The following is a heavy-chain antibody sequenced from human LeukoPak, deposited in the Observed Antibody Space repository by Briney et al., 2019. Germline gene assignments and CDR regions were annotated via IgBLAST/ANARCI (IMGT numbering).Heavy chain of an antibody. CDR2: IVVGSGNT. CDR3: ARANMVRGVGSFFDRNWFDP. J-gene: IGHJ5*02. Sequence: SVKVSCKASGFTFTSSAMQWVRQARGQRLEWIGWIVVGSGNTNYAQKFQERVTITRDMSTSTAYMELSSLRSEDTAVYYCARANMVRGVGSFFDRNWFDPWGQGTLVTVSS. V-gene: IGHV1-58*02. D-gene: IGHD3-10*01. CDR1: GFTFTSSA.